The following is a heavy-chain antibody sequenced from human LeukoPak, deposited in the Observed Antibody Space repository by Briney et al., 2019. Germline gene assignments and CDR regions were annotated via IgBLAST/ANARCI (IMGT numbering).Heavy chain of an antibody. CDR1: GGSVSGYY. CDR2: ISHSGRT. CDR3: ARFPSGMDV. J-gene: IGHJ6*02. V-gene: IGHV4-34*01. Sequence: SETLSLTCAVYGGSVSGYYWSWIRQPPGKGLEWIGEISHSGRTNYNPSLKSRVTISVDTSKNQFSLKLSSVTAADTAVYYCARFPSGMDVWGQGTTVTVSS.